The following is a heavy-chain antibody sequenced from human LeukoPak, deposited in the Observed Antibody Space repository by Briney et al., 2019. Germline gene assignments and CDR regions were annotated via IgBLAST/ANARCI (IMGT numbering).Heavy chain of an antibody. J-gene: IGHJ4*02. D-gene: IGHD6-19*01. V-gene: IGHV3-30*02. Sequence: GGSLRLSCAASGFTFGAYGMHWVRQAPGKGLEWVSFIRSDGSIKYYADSVKGRFTISRDNSKNTLSLQMITLRAEDTAVYFCAKHEDYGSGWSFHYWGQGTLVTVSP. CDR1: GFTFGAYG. CDR2: IRSDGSIK. CDR3: AKHEDYGSGWSFHY.